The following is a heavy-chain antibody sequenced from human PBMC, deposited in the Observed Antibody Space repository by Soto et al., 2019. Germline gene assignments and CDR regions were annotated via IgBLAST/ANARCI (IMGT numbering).Heavy chain of an antibody. Sequence: ASVKVSCKASGYTFSSYGVTWVRQAPGQGLEWMGWISAYSGDTNSAQKYQGRVTMTTDTSTSTAYMELRSLRSDDTAVYYCARERYYDVLTGPDSWGQGTLVTVS. CDR3: ARERYYDVLTGPDS. CDR1: GYTFSSYG. V-gene: IGHV1-18*01. CDR2: ISAYSGDT. D-gene: IGHD3-9*01. J-gene: IGHJ5*01.